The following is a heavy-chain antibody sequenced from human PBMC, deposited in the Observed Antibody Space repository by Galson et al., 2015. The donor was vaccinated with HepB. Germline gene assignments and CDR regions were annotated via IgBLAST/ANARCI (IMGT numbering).Heavy chain of an antibody. CDR1: GFPFSSYA. Sequence: SLRLSCAASGFPFSSYAMGWVRQAPGKGLEWVPSINNSGGSTYYADSVKGRFTISRDNSKNTLYLQMNSLRGEDTAVYYCAKQGGRTSGSLDYWGQGTLVTVSS. D-gene: IGHD3-10*01. J-gene: IGHJ4*02. CDR2: INNSGGST. V-gene: IGHV3-23*01. CDR3: AKQGGRTSGSLDY.